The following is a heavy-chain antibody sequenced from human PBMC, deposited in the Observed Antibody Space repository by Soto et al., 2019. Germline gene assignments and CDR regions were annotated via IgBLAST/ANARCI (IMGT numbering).Heavy chain of an antibody. CDR2: ISYDGSNK. CDR3: ARGSRYYDFWSGYYDY. J-gene: IGHJ4*02. CDR1: GFTFSSYA. V-gene: IGHV3-30-3*01. Sequence: GGSLRLSCAASGFTFSSYAMHWVRQAPGKGLEWVAVISYDGSNKYYADSVKGRFTISRDNSKNTLYLQMNSLRAEDTAVYYCARGSRYYDFWSGYYDYWGQGTLVTVSS. D-gene: IGHD3-3*01.